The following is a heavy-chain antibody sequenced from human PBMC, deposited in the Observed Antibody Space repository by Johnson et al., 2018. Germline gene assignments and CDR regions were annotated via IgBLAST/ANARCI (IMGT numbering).Heavy chain of an antibody. Sequence: VQLVESGGGLVKPGGSXRLSCAASGFPFRTYNMNWVRQPPEQGLEWVSSISGNSKYIYYVDSLNSRFTVSRDNARNSLYLQVNVLKSGDPALYYCVRGGGRRQREDVFDLWGQGTMVTVSS. V-gene: IGHV3-21*01. CDR1: GFPFRTYN. D-gene: IGHD3-16*01. CDR2: ISGNSKYI. J-gene: IGHJ3*01. CDR3: VRGGGRRQREDVFDL.